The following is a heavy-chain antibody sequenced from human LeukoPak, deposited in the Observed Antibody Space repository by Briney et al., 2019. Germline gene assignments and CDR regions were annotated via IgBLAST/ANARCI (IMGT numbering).Heavy chain of an antibody. Sequence: PGGSLRLSCAASGFTFSSYAMHWVRQAPGKGLEWVAVISYDGSNKYYADSVKGRFTISRDNSKNTLYLQMNSLRAEDTAVYYCAREEGDYSDSSALAYWGQGTLVTVSS. V-gene: IGHV3-30*01. CDR2: ISYDGSNK. CDR3: AREEGDYSDSSALAY. J-gene: IGHJ4*02. D-gene: IGHD3-22*01. CDR1: GFTFSSYA.